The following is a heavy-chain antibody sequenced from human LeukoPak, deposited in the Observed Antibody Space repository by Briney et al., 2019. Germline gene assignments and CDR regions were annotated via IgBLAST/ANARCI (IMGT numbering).Heavy chain of an antibody. Sequence: GGSLRLSCAASGFTFSSYSMNWVRQAPGKGLEWVSSISSSSSYIYYADSVKGRFTISRDNAKDSLYLQMNSLRAEDTAVYYCARDDRYYYDSSGYCFDYWGQGTLVTVSS. CDR1: GFTFSSYS. V-gene: IGHV3-21*01. D-gene: IGHD3-22*01. CDR3: ARDDRYYYDSSGYCFDY. CDR2: ISSSSSYI. J-gene: IGHJ4*02.